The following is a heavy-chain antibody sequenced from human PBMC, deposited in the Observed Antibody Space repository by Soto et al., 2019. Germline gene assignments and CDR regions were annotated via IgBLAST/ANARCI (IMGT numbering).Heavy chain of an antibody. D-gene: IGHD5-18*01. V-gene: IGHV1-69*13. CDR2: IIPIFGTA. CDR1: CGTFCSYA. Sequence: SVKVSSKASCGTFCSYAIICVRHPSCKGVVGLVGIIPIFGTANYAQDFQGRVTITADESTSTVYMELSSLRSEDTAVYYCARVLRNIRGYSYGYSYYYGMDVWGQGTTVTVSS. J-gene: IGHJ6*02. CDR3: ARVLRNIRGYSYGYSYYYGMDV.